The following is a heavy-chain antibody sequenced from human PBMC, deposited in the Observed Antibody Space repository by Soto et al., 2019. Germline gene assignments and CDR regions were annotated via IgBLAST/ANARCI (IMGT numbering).Heavy chain of an antibody. J-gene: IGHJ6*03. CDR2: IYYSGST. V-gene: IGHV4-59*01. CDR1: GGSISSYY. Sequence: PSETLSLTCTVSGGSISSYYWSWIRQPPGKGLEWIGYIYYSGSTNYNPSLKSRVTISVDTSKNQFSLKLSSVTAADTAVYYCARGSDGYYYYYMDVWGKGTMVTVSS. D-gene: IGHD3-10*01. CDR3: ARGSDGYYYYYMDV.